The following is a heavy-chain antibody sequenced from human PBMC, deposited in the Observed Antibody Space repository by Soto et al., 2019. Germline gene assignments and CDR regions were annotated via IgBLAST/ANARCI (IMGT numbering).Heavy chain of an antibody. J-gene: IGHJ4*02. Sequence: EVQLVESGGGLVKPGGSLRLSCAASGFTFSSYSMNWVRQAPGKGLEWVSSISSSSSYIYYADSVKGRFTISRDNAKNSLYLKMNSLRGEDADVYYCAVQESDYWGQGTLVTVSS. CDR3: AVQESDY. CDR2: ISSSSSYI. V-gene: IGHV3-21*01. CDR1: GFTFSSYS.